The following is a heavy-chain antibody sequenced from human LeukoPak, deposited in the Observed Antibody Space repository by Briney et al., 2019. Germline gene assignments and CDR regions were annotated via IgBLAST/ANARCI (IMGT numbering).Heavy chain of an antibody. CDR2: IYYSGST. D-gene: IGHD1-26*01. CDR3: ARDGPYSGST. J-gene: IGHJ5*02. CDR1: GGSISSYY. V-gene: IGHV4-59*01. Sequence: PSETLSLTCTVSGGSISSYYWSWLRQPPGKGLEGIGYIYYSGSTNYNPSLTSRVTISVDTSKNQFSLKLSSVTAADTAVYYCARDGPYSGSTWGQGTLVTVSS.